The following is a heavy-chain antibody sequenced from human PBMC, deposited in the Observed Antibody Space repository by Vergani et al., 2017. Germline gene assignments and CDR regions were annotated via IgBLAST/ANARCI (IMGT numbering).Heavy chain of an antibody. V-gene: IGHV3-53*02. CDR2: IYSGGST. Sequence: EVQLVETGGGLIQPGGSLRLSCAASGFTVSSNYMSWVRQAPGKGLEWVSVIYSGGSTYYADSVKGRFTISRDNSKNTLYLQMNSLRAEDTAVYYCARDTPYNPLYYYYYMDVWGKGTTVTVSS. J-gene: IGHJ6*03. CDR1: GFTVSSNY. CDR3: ARDTPYNPLYYYYYMDV. D-gene: IGHD1-14*01.